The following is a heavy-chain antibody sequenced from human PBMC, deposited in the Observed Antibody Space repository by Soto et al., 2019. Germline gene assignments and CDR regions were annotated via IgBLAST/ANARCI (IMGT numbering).Heavy chain of an antibody. CDR3: ARDPIYRYNWNDDIGY. CDR2: IIPIFGTA. V-gene: IGHV1-69*06. CDR1: GGTFSSYA. Sequence: SVKVSCKASGGTFSSYAISWVRQAPGQGLEWMGGIIPIFGTANYAQKFQGRVTITADKSTSTAYMELSSLRSEDTAVYYCARDPIYRYNWNDDIGYWGQGTLVTVSS. J-gene: IGHJ4*02. D-gene: IGHD1-1*01.